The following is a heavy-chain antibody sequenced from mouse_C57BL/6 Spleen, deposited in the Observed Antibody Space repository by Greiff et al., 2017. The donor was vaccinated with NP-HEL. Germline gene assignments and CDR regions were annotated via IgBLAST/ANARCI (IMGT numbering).Heavy chain of an antibody. CDR3: ARAGKTPYYFDY. V-gene: IGHV1-52*01. CDR1: GYTFTSYW. J-gene: IGHJ2*01. CDR2: IDPSDSET. Sequence: VKLQQPGAELVRPGSSVKLSCKASGYTFTSYWMHWVKQRPIQGLEWIGNIDPSDSETHYNQKFKDKATLTVDKSSSTAYMQLSSLTSEDSAVYYCARAGKTPYYFDYWGQGTTLTVSS.